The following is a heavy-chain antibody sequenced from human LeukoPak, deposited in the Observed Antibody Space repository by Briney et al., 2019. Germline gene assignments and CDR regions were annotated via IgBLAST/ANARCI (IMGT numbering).Heavy chain of an antibody. CDR1: GFNFNSYG. CDR3: AREDNVVVPAARPIDY. V-gene: IGHV3-33*01. J-gene: IGHJ4*02. D-gene: IGHD2-2*01. CDR2: IWYDGSDN. Sequence: HGRSLRLSCAASGFNFNSYGMHWVRQAPGKGLEWVAIIWYDGSDNYYADSVKGRFTISRDNSKNTLYLQMNSLRAEDTAVYYCAREDNVVVPAARPIDYWGQGTLVSVSS.